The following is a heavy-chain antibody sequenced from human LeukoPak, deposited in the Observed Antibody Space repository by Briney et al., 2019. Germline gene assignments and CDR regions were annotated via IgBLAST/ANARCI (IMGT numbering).Heavy chain of an antibody. J-gene: IGHJ5*02. CDR3: AREVKTIVVVPAAMRRGEVDP. V-gene: IGHV4-31*03. D-gene: IGHD2-2*01. CDR1: GGSISSGGYY. Sequence: PSETLSLTCTVSGGSISSGGYYWSWIRQHPGKGLEWIGYIYYSGSTYYNPSLKSRVTISVDTSKNQFSLKLSSVTAADTAVYYCAREVKTIVVVPAAMRRGEVDPWGQGTLVTVSS. CDR2: IYYSGST.